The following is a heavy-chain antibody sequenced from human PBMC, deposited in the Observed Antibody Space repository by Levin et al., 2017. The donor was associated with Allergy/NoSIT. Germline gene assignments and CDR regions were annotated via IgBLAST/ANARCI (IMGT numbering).Heavy chain of an antibody. CDR2: IIPIFGTA. Sequence: GASVKVSCKASGGTFSSYAISWVRQAPGQGLEWMGGIIPIFGTANYAQKFQGRVTITADESTSTAYMELSSLRSEDTAVYYCARTEQWLAWGDDYWGQGTLVTVSS. CDR3: ARTEQWLAWGDDY. D-gene: IGHD6-19*01. V-gene: IGHV1-69*13. CDR1: GGTFSSYA. J-gene: IGHJ4*02.